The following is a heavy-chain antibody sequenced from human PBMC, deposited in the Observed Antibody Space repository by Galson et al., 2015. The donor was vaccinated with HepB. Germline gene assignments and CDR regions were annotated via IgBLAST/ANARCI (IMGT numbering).Heavy chain of an antibody. Sequence: LSLTCTVSGGSISSGGYYWSWIRQHPGKGLEWIGYIYYSGNTYYNPSLRSRVTISQDASKNRFSLTLNSVTAADTAVYYCARAAIIFCSSSRCPRTFDIWGQGTMVTVSS. J-gene: IGHJ3*02. CDR2: IYYSGNT. CDR1: GGSISSGGYY. V-gene: IGHV4-31*03. D-gene: IGHD2-2*01. CDR3: ARAAIIFCSSSRCPRTFDI.